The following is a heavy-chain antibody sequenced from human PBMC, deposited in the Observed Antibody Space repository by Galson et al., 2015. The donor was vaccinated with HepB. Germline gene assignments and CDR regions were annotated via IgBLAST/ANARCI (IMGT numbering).Heavy chain of an antibody. V-gene: IGHV3-48*04. CDR2: ISSSSSTI. Sequence: SLRLSCAASGFTFSSYSMNWVRQAPGKGLEWVSYISSSSSTIYYADSVKGRFTISRDNAKNSLYLQMNSLRAEDTAVYYCARELLLSTYYYDSSGYYYAWGQGTLVTVSS. CDR3: ARELLLSTYYYDSSGYYYA. J-gene: IGHJ5*02. D-gene: IGHD3-22*01. CDR1: GFTFSSYS.